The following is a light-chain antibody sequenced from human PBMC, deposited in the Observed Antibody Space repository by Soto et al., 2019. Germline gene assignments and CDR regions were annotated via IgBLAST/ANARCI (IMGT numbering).Light chain of an antibody. Sequence: SYELTQPPSVSVSPGQTASITCSGDKLGDKYACWYQQKPGQSPVLVIYQDSKRPSGIPERFSGSNSRNTATLTISGTQAMDEADYYCQAWDSSTGVVFGGGTKVTVL. CDR1: KLGDKY. CDR3: QAWDSSTGVV. V-gene: IGLV3-1*01. J-gene: IGLJ2*01. CDR2: QDS.